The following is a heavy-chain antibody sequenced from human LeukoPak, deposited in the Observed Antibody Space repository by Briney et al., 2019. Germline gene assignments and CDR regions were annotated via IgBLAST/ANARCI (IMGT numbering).Heavy chain of an antibody. CDR2: GGST. J-gene: IGHJ6*02. V-gene: IGHV3-23*01. CDR3: ANYMATITYYYYYYGMDV. Sequence: GGSTYYADSVKGRFTISRDNSKNTLYLQMNSLRSEDTAVYYCANYMATITYYYYYYGMDVWGQGTTVTVSS. D-gene: IGHD5-24*01.